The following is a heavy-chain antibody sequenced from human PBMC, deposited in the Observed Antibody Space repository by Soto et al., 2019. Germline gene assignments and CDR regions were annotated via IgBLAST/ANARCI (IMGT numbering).Heavy chain of an antibody. V-gene: IGHV4-31*03. J-gene: IGHJ5*02. CDR1: GGSISSGGYY. CDR3: ARSPCRLYAGGSCYGNWFDP. Sequence: SETLSLTCTVSGGSISSGGYYWSWIRQHPGKGLEWIGYIYYSGSTYYNPSLKSRVTISVDTSKNQFSLKLSSVTAADTAVYYCARSPCRLYAGGSCYGNWFDPWGQGTLVTVSS. D-gene: IGHD2-15*01. CDR2: IYYSGST.